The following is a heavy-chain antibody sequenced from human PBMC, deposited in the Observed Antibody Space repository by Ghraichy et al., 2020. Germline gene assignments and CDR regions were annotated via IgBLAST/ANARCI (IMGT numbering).Heavy chain of an antibody. J-gene: IGHJ4*02. D-gene: IGHD6-19*01. CDR3: ARNFKLSPYSSGWSFDY. V-gene: IGHV4-59*01. Sequence: SETLSLNCTVSGGSITNSYWSWIRQPPGKGLEWIGYIFYSGGTKYNPSLKSRLTISLDTSKNQISLNLNSVTVADTAVYYCARNFKLSPYSSGWSFDYWGQGTLVTVSS. CDR1: GGSITNSY. CDR2: IFYSGGT.